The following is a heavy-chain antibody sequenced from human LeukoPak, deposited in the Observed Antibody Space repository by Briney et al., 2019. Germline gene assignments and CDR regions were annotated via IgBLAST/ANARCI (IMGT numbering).Heavy chain of an antibody. D-gene: IGHD3-22*01. J-gene: IGHJ4*02. Sequence: GGSLRLSCAASGFTFSSHAMRWVRQAPGKGLEWVSVISGSGGSTYYADSVKGRFTISRDNSKNTLYLQMNSLRAEDTAVYYCAKSPSYYYDSSGSDYWGQGTLVTVSS. CDR1: GFTFSSHA. CDR3: AKSPSYYYDSSGSDY. CDR2: ISGSGGST. V-gene: IGHV3-23*01.